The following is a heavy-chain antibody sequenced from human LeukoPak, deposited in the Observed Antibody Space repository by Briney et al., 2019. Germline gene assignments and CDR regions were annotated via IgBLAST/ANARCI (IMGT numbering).Heavy chain of an antibody. D-gene: IGHD1-26*01. CDR2: INPSGGST. Sequence: GSSVKVSCKASGGTFNRHAVSWVRQAPGQGLEWMGIINPSGGSTSYAQKFQGRVTMTRDMSTSTVYMELSSLRSEDTAVYYCARVSRGGSHRTEGTCFDYWGQGTLVTVSS. CDR1: GGTFNRHA. CDR3: ARVSRGGSHRTEGTCFDY. J-gene: IGHJ4*02. V-gene: IGHV1-46*02.